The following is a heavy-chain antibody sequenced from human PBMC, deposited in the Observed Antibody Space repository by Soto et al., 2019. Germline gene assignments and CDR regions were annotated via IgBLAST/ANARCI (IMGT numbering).Heavy chain of an antibody. V-gene: IGHV3-9*01. CDR1: GFTFDDYA. J-gene: IGHJ6*02. CDR2: ISWNSGSI. D-gene: IGHD3-3*01. CDR3: ARDGRARSAYSSDYYYFSGMDV. Sequence: EVQLVESGGGLVQPGRSLRLSCAASGFTFDDYAMHWVRQAPGKGLEWVSGISWNSGSIGYADSVKGRFTISRDNAKNSLYLQMNSLRAEDTALYYCARDGRARSAYSSDYYYFSGMDVWGQGTTVTVSS.